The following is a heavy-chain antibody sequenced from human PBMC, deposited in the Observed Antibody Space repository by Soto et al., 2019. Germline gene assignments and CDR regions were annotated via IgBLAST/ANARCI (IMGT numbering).Heavy chain of an antibody. V-gene: IGHV4-34*01. J-gene: IGHJ4*02. Sequence: AYETLSLTCGVSGGSLGGVHWSWIRQPPGKGLEWIGEINHSGSTNYTPSLQSRVTISVDTSKNQFSLKLSSVTAADTAVYYCARGSRIQRWPGRPDYFDDWGQGTLVTVSS. CDR3: ARGSRIQRWPGRPDYFDD. CDR2: INHSGST. CDR1: GGSLGGVH. D-gene: IGHD5-18*01.